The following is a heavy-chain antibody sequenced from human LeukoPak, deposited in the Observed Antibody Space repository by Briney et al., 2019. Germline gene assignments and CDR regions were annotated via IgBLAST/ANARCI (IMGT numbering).Heavy chain of an antibody. CDR3: ARAMESEYYFDY. CDR2: ITSSSSYT. J-gene: IGHJ4*02. V-gene: IGHV3-21*01. D-gene: IGHD1-1*01. Sequence: GGSLRLSCAGSGFTFSSYSMNWVRQAPGKGLEWVSSITSSSSYTHYVDSVKGRFTISRDNAKNSLYLQMNSLRAEDTAVYYCARAMESEYYFDYWGQGTLVTVSS. CDR1: GFTFSSYS.